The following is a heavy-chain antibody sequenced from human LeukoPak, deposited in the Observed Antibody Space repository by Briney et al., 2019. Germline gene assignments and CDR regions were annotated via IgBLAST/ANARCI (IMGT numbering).Heavy chain of an antibody. Sequence: KTSETLSLTCTVSGYSISSGYYWGWIRQPPGKGLEWIGSIHHSGSTNYNPSLKSRVTISLVTSKNQFSLKLSSVTAADTAVYYCARAYGGNSQYFQHWGQGTLVTVSS. CDR1: GYSISSGYY. J-gene: IGHJ1*01. CDR3: ARAYGGNSQYFQH. V-gene: IGHV4-38-2*02. CDR2: IHHSGST. D-gene: IGHD4-23*01.